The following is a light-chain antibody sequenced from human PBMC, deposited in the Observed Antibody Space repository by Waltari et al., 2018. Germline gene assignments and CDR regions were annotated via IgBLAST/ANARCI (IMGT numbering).Light chain of an antibody. J-gene: IGKJ1*01. CDR1: QSISKY. CDR2: HAS. V-gene: IGKV3-20*01. CDR3: QHYESLPVT. Sequence: EIVLTQSPGTLSLSPGERATLSCRASQSISKYLALYQQKPVQAPRLLIYHASSRAAGIPDRFSGSGSGTDGSLSISRLEPEDFAVYYCQHYESLPVTFGQGTKVEIK.